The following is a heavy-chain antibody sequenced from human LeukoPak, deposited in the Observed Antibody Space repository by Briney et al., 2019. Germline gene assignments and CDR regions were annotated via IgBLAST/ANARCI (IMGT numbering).Heavy chain of an antibody. J-gene: IGHJ4*02. CDR1: GGSISSSSYY. CDR3: ASRFYDILTGYYPFDY. D-gene: IGHD3-9*01. V-gene: IGHV4-39*01. CDR2: IYYSGST. Sequence: KPSETLSLSCTASGGSISSSSYYWGWIRQPPGKGLEWIGSIYYSGSTYYNPSLKSRVTISVDTSKNQFSLKLSSVTAADTAVYYCASRFYDILTGYYPFDYWGQGTLVTVSS.